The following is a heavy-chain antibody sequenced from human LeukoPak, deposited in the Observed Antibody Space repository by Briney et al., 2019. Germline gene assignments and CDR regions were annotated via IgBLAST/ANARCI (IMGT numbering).Heavy chain of an antibody. CDR1: GFTFSDYY. J-gene: IGHJ4*02. D-gene: IGHD6-13*01. Sequence: PGVSLRLSCAVAGFTFSDYYMSWIRQAPGKGLEWISYISGSSSYAKYADSVKGRFTISRDNAKNSLFLQMNSLRGEDTAVYYCARDIAASSRGNFDYWGQGTLVTVSS. CDR2: ISGSSSYA. CDR3: ARDIAASSRGNFDY. V-gene: IGHV3-11*06.